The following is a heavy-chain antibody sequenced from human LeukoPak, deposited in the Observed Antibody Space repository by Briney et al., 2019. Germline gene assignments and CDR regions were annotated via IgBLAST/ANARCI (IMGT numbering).Heavy chain of an antibody. CDR3: ARACYDILTGYWYYFDY. CDR2: IYYSGST. Sequence: SETLSLTCTVSGGSISSYYWSWIRQPPGKGLEWIGYIYYSGSTNYNPSLKSRVTISVDTSKNQFSLKLSSVTAAGTAVYYCARACYDILTGYWYYFDYWGQGTLVTVSS. J-gene: IGHJ4*02. CDR1: GGSISSYY. V-gene: IGHV4-59*01. D-gene: IGHD3-9*01.